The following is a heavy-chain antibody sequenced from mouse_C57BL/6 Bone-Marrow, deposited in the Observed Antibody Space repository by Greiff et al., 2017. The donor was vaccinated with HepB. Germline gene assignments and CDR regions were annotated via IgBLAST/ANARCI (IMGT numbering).Heavy chain of an antibody. CDR2: IHPNSGIT. CDR1: GYTFTSYW. CDR3: ASVVATDY. Sequence: VQLQQPGAELVKPGASVKLSCKASGYTFTSYWMHWVKQRPGQGLEWIGMIHPNSGITNYNEKFKSKATLTVDKSSSTAYMQLSSLTSEDSAVYYCASVVATDYWGQGTTLTVSS. V-gene: IGHV1-64*01. D-gene: IGHD1-1*01. J-gene: IGHJ2*01.